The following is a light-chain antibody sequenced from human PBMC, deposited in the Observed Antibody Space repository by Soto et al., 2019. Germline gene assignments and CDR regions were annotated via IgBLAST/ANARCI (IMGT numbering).Light chain of an antibody. CDR2: DAS. J-gene: IGKJ1*01. Sequence: DIQMTQSPSTLSASVGDTVPATCRASTSVRGWLAWYQQKPGEAPKVLIYDASALPRGVPSRFSGSGSGTKFTLTIASLQPDDFGTYYCQQYETFSGKLGPGTKVDIK. CDR3: QQYETFSGK. CDR1: TSVRGW. V-gene: IGKV1-5*01.